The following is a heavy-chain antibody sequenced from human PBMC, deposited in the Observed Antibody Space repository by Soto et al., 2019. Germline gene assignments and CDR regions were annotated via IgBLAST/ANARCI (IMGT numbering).Heavy chain of an antibody. V-gene: IGHV3-23*01. CDR2: ISESGGTT. J-gene: IGHJ4*02. D-gene: IGHD3-22*01. CDR1: GFTFSSYA. CDR3: GKDSGGRVPIEVVTIDY. Sequence: GGSLRLSCAASGFTFSSYAMSWVRQAPGKGLEWVSGISESGGTTNYADSVKGRFTISRDKSKNTLYLQTNSLRAEDTAVYYCGKDSGGRVPIEVVTIDYWGQGTMVTVSS.